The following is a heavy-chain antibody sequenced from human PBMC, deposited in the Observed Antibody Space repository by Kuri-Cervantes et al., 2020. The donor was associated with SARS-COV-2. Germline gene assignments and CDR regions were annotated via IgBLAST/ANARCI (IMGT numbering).Heavy chain of an antibody. CDR1: GFTFSSYS. CDR3: ARDSSPTHSAGPAAIGC. V-gene: IGHV3-21*01. J-gene: IGHJ4*02. CDR2: ISSSSSYI. D-gene: IGHD2-2*01. Sequence: GESLKSSGAASGFTFSSYSMNWVRQAPGKGLEWVPSISSSSSYIYYADSVKGRFTISRDNAKNSLYLQMNSLRAEDTAVYYCARDSSPTHSAGPAAIGCWGQGTLVTVSS.